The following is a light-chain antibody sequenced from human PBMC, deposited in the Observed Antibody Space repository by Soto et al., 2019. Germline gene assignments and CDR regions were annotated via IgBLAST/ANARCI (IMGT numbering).Light chain of an antibody. CDR3: KSYAASNQYV. CDR1: KNDIGVYDF. Sequence: QSVLTQPPSASGSPGQSVTISCTGTKNDIGVYDFVSWYQHHPGKAPRLIIYEVVQRPSGVPDRFSGSKSGNTASLTVSGLQAPDEADYFCKSYAASNQYVFGSGTKVT. CDR2: EVV. J-gene: IGLJ1*01. V-gene: IGLV2-8*01.